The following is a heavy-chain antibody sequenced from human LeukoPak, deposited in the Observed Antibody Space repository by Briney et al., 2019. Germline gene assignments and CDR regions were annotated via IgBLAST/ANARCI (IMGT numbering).Heavy chain of an antibody. CDR1: GFTFSSYS. CDR2: ISSSSSYI. V-gene: IGHV3-21*01. CDR3: VSEPSWFDP. Sequence: GGSLRLSCAASGFTFSSYSMNWVRQAPGKGLEWVSSISSSSSYIYYADSVKGRFTISRDNAKNSLYLQMNSLSAEDTAVYYCVSEPSWFDPWGQGTLVTVSS. J-gene: IGHJ5*02.